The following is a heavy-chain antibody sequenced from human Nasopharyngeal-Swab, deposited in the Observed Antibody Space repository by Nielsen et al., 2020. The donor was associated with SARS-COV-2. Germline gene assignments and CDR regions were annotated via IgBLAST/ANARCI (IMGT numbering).Heavy chain of an antibody. V-gene: IGHV4-61*02. CDR2: IYTSGSA. Sequence: SCSVSGGSISSGSYFWSWIRQPAGKGLEWIGRIYTSGSAGYNPPLKSRVTISVDTSKNQFSLKLSSVTAADTAVYYCARGVLAAGPYYFDHWGQGTLVTVSS. D-gene: IGHD6-13*01. J-gene: IGHJ4*02. CDR3: ARGVLAAGPYYFDH. CDR1: GGSISSGSYF.